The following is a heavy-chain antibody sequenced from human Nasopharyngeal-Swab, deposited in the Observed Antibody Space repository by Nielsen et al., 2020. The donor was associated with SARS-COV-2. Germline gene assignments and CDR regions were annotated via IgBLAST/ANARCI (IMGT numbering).Heavy chain of an antibody. CDR2: IWYDGSNK. J-gene: IGHJ2*01. D-gene: IGHD6-19*01. CDR1: GFTFSSYG. CDR3: ARDGGSGWWDWYFDL. V-gene: IGHV3-33*01. Sequence: GESLKISCAASGFTFSSYGMHWVRQAPGKGLEWVAVIWYDGSNKYYADSVKGRFTISRDNSKNTLYLQMDSLRDEDTAVYYCARDGGSGWWDWYFDLWGRGTLITVSS.